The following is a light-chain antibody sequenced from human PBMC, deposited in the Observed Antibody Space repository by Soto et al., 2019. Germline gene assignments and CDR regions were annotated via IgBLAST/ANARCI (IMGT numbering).Light chain of an antibody. CDR2: QVT. Sequence: QSSLTQPPSASGSPGQSVTISCTGTSSDVGGYNHVSWYQKHPGKAPKLMIYQVTERPSGVPNCFSASKSGNTASLTVSGLQAADEADYYRSSYSDGSFYVFGTGPKITVL. V-gene: IGLV2-8*01. CDR1: SSDVGGYNH. J-gene: IGLJ1*01. CDR3: SSYSDGSFYV.